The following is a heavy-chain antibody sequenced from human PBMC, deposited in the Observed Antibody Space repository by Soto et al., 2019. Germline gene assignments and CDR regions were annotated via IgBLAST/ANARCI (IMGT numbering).Heavy chain of an antibody. V-gene: IGHV1-46*01. CDR3: ARAYDTRGITIFGVVIPTPGYYYYGMDV. J-gene: IGHJ6*02. CDR1: GYTFTGNY. D-gene: IGHD3-3*01. Sequence: ASVKVSCKASGYTFTGNYMHWVRQAPGQGLEWMGIINPSGGSTSYAQKFQGRVTMTRDTSTSTVYMELSSLRSEDTAVYYCARAYDTRGITIFGVVIPTPGYYYYGMDVWGQGTTVTVSS. CDR2: INPSGGST.